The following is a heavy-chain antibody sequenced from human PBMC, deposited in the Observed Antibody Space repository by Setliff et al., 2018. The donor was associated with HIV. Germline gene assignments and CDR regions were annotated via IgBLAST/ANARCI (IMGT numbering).Heavy chain of an antibody. CDR2: IYFSGSV. Sequence: SETLSLTCTVSGDSISSSRSFWGWIRQSPGKGLEWIGSIYFSGSVFYNPSLKSRVTISLDRSKTQFSLKLSSVTAADTAVYYCARMLWRWGNYFDYWGQGTLVTAPQ. V-gene: IGHV4-39*07. CDR1: GDSISSSRSF. J-gene: IGHJ4*02. D-gene: IGHD3-16*01. CDR3: ARMLWRWGNYFDY.